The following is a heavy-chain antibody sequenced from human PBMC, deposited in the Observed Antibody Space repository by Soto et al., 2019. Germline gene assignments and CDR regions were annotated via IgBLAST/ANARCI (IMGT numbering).Heavy chain of an antibody. CDR1: GYTFTSYA. Sequence: GASVKVSCKASGYTFTSYAMHWVRQAPGQRLEWMGWINAGNGNTKYSQKFQGRVTITRDTSASTAYMELSSLRSEDTAVYYCARDMRGYGSGSYYSNYYYYYGMDVWGQGTTVTSP. CDR2: INAGNGNT. D-gene: IGHD3-10*01. J-gene: IGHJ6*02. V-gene: IGHV1-3*01. CDR3: ARDMRGYGSGSYYSNYYYYYGMDV.